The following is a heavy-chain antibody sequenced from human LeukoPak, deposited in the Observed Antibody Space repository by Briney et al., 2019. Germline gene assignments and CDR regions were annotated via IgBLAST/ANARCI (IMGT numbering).Heavy chain of an antibody. V-gene: IGHV3-33*06. Sequence: GGSLRLFCAASGFTFSSYGMHWVRQAPGKGLEWVAVIWYDGSNKYYADSVKGRFTISRDNSKNTLYLQMNSLRAEDTAVYYCAKGKYYYGSGSYQKYYFDYWGQGTLVTVSS. D-gene: IGHD3-10*01. J-gene: IGHJ4*02. CDR3: AKGKYYYGSGSYQKYYFDY. CDR2: IWYDGSNK. CDR1: GFTFSSYG.